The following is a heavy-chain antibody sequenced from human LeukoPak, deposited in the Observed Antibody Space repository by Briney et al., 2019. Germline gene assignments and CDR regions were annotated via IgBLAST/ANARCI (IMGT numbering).Heavy chain of an antibody. D-gene: IGHD3-22*01. CDR2: IIPIFGTA. V-gene: IGHV1-69*13. Sequence: WASVKVSCKASGGTFSSYAISWVRQAPGQGLEWMGGIIPIFGTANYAQKFQGRVTITADESTSTAYMELSSLRSEDTAVYYCARPRDYYDSSGYYLPENWGQGTLVTVSS. J-gene: IGHJ4*02. CDR3: ARPRDYYDSSGYYLPEN. CDR1: GGTFSSYA.